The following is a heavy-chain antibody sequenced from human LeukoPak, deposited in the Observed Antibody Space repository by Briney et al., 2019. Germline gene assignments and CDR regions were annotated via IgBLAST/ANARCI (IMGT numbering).Heavy chain of an antibody. V-gene: IGHV4-34*01. Sequence: SETLSLTCAVYGVSFSGYYWSWIRQPQGKGLEWIGEINHSGSTNYKPSLKSRVTISVDTSKIQFSLKLSSVTAADTAVYYCARVSGAQGGYSYGPIDYWGQGTLVTVSS. CDR1: GVSFSGYY. CDR2: INHSGST. D-gene: IGHD5-18*01. J-gene: IGHJ4*02. CDR3: ARVSGAQGGYSYGPIDY.